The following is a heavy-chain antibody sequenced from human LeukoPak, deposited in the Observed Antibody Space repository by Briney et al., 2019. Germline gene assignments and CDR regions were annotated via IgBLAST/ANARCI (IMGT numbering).Heavy chain of an antibody. CDR1: VYTFPTFC. CDR2: NSTYNGTT. Sequence: ASVNVSCQPSVYTFPTFCFSWLRRAPGPGLEGMGWNSTYNGTTTYAQKLQGRVTMTTDTSTRTASMDLSSLRSDATAVYYCAIRTGTYPYYFDYWGQGTLVTVSS. D-gene: IGHD1-26*01. CDR3: AIRTGTYPYYFDY. V-gene: IGHV1-18*01. J-gene: IGHJ4*02.